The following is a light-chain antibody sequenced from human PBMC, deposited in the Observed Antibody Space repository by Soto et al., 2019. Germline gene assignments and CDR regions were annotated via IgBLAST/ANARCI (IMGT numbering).Light chain of an antibody. CDR1: SSDVGGCKF. CDR2: EVS. J-gene: IGLJ1*01. V-gene: IGLV2-8*01. CDR3: SSCAGSNNPYV. Sequence: QYALTQPPSGSGSPGQSVTISCTGTSSDVGGCKFVSWYQQYPGKAPKLIIYEVSKRPSGVPDRFSGFKSGNTASLTVSGLRAEDEADYYCSSCAGSNNPYVFGTGTKLTVL.